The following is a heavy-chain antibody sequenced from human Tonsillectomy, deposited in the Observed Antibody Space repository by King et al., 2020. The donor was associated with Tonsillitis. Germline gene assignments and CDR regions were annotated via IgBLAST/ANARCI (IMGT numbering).Heavy chain of an antibody. V-gene: IGHV3-23*04. D-gene: IGHD5-12*01. J-gene: IGHJ5*02. CDR1: GFTFSISA. CDR2: ISGSGGST. Sequence: VQLVESGGGLVQPGGSLRLSCAVSGFTFSISAMTWVRQAPGKGLEWVSAISGSGGSTYYAFSVKGRFTISRDNSKNTLYLQMSSQRAEDTALYYCAKKGVDISSSFDPWGQGTLVTVSS. CDR3: AKKGVDISSSFDP.